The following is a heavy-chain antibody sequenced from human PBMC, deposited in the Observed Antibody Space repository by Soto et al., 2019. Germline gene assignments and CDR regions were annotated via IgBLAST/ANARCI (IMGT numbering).Heavy chain of an antibody. CDR2: ISNDGSNK. CDR1: GFTFTNYA. CDR3: ARSLTPRAGYFDY. V-gene: IGHV3-30-3*01. J-gene: IGHJ4*02. Sequence: QVQLVESGGGVVQPGRSLRLSCTASGFTFTNYAMHWVRQAPGKGLEWVAVISNDGSNKDDADSVKGRFTISRDNSKNTLYLQMNSLRAEDTAVYYCARSLTPRAGYFDYWGQGTPVTVSS.